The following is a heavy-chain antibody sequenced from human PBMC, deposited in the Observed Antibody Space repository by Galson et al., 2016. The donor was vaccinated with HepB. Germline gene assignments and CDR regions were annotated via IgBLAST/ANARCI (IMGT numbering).Heavy chain of an antibody. CDR1: GFTFGDYG. J-gene: IGHJ4*02. D-gene: IGHD3-16*01. Sequence: SLRLSCAASGFTFGDYGVTWFRQAPGKGLEWLGIVRSDTYGATPEYAASVKGRFTVSRDDSKTIAYLQMNSLKAEDTAVYYCTRAVGVLTSIYFYFDYWGQGTLVTVSS. CDR2: VRSDTYGATP. V-gene: IGHV3-49*03. CDR3: TRAVGVLTSIYFYFDY.